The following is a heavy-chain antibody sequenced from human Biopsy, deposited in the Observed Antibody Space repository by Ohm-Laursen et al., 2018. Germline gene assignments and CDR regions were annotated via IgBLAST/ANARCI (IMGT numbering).Heavy chain of an antibody. CDR1: GYSISSGYY. J-gene: IGHJ4*02. CDR2: IYHSGST. V-gene: IGHV4-38-2*01. Sequence: TLSLTCAVSGYSISSGYYWGWIRQPPGKGLEWIGSIYHSGSTYYNPSLKSRVTISVDTSKNQFSLKLSSVTAADTAGYYCARGQALKFFDYWGQGSLVTVSS. CDR3: ARGQALKFFDY.